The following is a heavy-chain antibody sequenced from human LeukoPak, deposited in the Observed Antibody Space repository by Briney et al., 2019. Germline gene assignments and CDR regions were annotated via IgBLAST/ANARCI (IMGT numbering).Heavy chain of an antibody. CDR2: IYYSGST. CDR3: ARQRYSSSWYPDY. Sequence: ASETLSLTCTVSGGSISSSSYYWGWIRQPPGKGLEWIGSIYYSGSTYYNPSLKSRVTISVDTSKNQFSLKLSSVTAADTAVYYCARQRYSSSWYPDYWGQGTLVTVSS. V-gene: IGHV4-39*01. CDR1: GGSISSSSYY. J-gene: IGHJ4*02. D-gene: IGHD6-13*01.